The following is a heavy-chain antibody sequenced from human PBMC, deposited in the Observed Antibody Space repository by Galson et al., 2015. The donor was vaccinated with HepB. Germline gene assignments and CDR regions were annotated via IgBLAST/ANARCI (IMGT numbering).Heavy chain of an antibody. V-gene: IGHV3-30*02. J-gene: IGHJ4*02. CDR2: IRSDGSNN. CDR3: ARDLWDY. Sequence: SLSLSCAASGITFSNSGMHWARQPPGKGLEWVTSIRSDGSNNYYAVSVRGRFTISRDNSKNTLYLQMNSLRAEDTSVYYCARDLWDYWGQGTLVTVSS. CDR1: GITFSNSG.